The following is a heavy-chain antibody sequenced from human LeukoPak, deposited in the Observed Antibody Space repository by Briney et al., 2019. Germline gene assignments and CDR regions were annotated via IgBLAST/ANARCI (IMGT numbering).Heavy chain of an antibody. CDR1: GGSISSYY. D-gene: IGHD5-12*01. Sequence: SETLSLTCTVSGGSISSYYWSWIRQPPGKGLEWIGYIYYSGSTNYNPSLKSRVTISVDTSKNQFSLKLSSVTAADTAAYYCAREAGGYSGYDGFDYWGQGTLVTVSS. J-gene: IGHJ4*02. V-gene: IGHV4-59*01. CDR3: AREAGGYSGYDGFDY. CDR2: IYYSGST.